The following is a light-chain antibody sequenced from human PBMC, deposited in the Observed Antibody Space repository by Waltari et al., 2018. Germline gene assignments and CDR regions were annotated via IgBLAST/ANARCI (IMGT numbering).Light chain of an antibody. CDR1: SPPTGAPYN. V-gene: IGLV1-40*01. CDR3: QSYDSSLSGLVV. J-gene: IGLJ2*01. Sequence: QSVLTQPPSVSGAPGQGVTISCTGRSPPTGAPYNGHWSQQLPGTAPKLLIYRNNNRPSGVPDRFSGSKSDTSAYLAITGLQAEDEADYYCQSYDSSLSGLVVFGGGTKLTVL. CDR2: RNN.